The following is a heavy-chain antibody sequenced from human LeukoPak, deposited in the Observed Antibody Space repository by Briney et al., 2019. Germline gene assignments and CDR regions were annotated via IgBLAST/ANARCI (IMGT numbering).Heavy chain of an antibody. D-gene: IGHD3-10*01. Sequence: GGSLRLSCAPSGFTFSSYWVSWVRQAPGKGLEWVANTNQDGSEKYYVDSVKGRFTISRDNAKKSLYLQMNSLRAEDTAVYYCARELAGHYYGSGSSFDYWGQGTLVTVSS. CDR2: TNQDGSEK. CDR1: GFTFSSYW. CDR3: ARELAGHYYGSGSSFDY. J-gene: IGHJ4*02. V-gene: IGHV3-7*01.